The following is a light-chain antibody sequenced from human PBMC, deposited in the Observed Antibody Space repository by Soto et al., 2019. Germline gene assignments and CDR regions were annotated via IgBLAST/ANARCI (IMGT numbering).Light chain of an antibody. CDR1: QRVSSSY. V-gene: IGKV3-20*01. Sequence: EIVLTQSPGTLSLSPRERATLSCRASQRVSSSYLAWYQQKPGQAPGLLLYGASSRATAIPDRFSGSGSGTDFPLTISKLEREDFAVYYCQQYGGSPVTFGQGTKVELK. J-gene: IGKJ1*01. CDR3: QQYGGSPVT. CDR2: GAS.